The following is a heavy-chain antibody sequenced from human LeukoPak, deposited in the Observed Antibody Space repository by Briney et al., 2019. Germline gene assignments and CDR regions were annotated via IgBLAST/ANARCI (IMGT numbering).Heavy chain of an antibody. V-gene: IGHV4-59*01. J-gene: IGHJ4*02. Sequence: SETLSLTCTVSGGSISSYYWSWIRQSPGKGLEWIGYIYYSGSTNYNPSLKSRVTISVDTSKNQFSLKLSSVTAADTAVYYCARTRGERAVLRYFDSVGESDYWGQGTLVTVSS. CDR3: ARTRGERAVLRYFDSVGESDY. D-gene: IGHD3-9*01. CDR2: IYYSGST. CDR1: GGSISSYY.